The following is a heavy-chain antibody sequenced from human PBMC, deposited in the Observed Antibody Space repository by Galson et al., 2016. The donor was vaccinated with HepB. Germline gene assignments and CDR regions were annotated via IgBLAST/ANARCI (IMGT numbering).Heavy chain of an antibody. D-gene: IGHD6-19*01. Sequence: TLSLTCTVSGGSVSSGSYYWSWIWQPPGKGLEWIGYIYYTGSTNYNPSLKSRVTISVDTSKNQFSLKLSSVTAADTAVYFCARRPRYSSGWVIGQAFFDYWGQGTLVTVSA. CDR1: GGSVSSGSYY. CDR3: ARRPRYSSGWVIGQAFFDY. V-gene: IGHV4-61*01. CDR2: IYYTGST. J-gene: IGHJ4*02.